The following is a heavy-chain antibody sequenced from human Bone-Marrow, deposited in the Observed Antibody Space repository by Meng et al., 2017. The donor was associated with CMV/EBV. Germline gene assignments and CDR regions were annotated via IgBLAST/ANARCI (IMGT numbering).Heavy chain of an antibody. D-gene: IGHD6-13*01. V-gene: IGHV3-48*03. CDR3: ARGLVRRQQLGVVYYGMEV. CDR1: GFTFSSYE. CDR2: ISSSGSTI. Sequence: GGSLRLSCAASGFTFSSYEMNWVRQAPGKGLEWVSYISSSGSTIYYADSGKGRFTISRDNSKNTLYLQMNSLRAEETAVYYCARGLVRRQQLGVVYYGMEVGGQGNTVT. J-gene: IGHJ6*01.